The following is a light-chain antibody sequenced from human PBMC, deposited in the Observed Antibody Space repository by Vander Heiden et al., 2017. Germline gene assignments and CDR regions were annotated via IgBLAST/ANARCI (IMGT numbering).Light chain of an antibody. V-gene: IGKV3-20*01. CDR2: GAS. J-gene: IGKJ1*01. CDR1: QSVSSSY. Sequence: EIVLTQSPGTLSLPPGERATLSCRASQSVSSSYLAWYQQKPGQAPRLLIYGASSRATSIPDRFSGSGSGTDFTLNISRLEPEDFAVYYCQQYGTSPQTFGQGTKVEIK. CDR3: QQYGTSPQT.